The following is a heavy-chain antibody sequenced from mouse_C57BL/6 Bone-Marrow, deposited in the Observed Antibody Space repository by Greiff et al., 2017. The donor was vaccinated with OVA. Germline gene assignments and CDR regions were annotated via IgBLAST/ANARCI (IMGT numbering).Heavy chain of an antibody. CDR3: TTYRY. J-gene: IGHJ2*01. CDR1: GFNIKDDY. V-gene: IGHV14-4*01. Sequence: EVKLQQSGAELVRPGASVKLSCTASGFNIKDDYMHWVKERPEQGLEWIGWIDPENGDTEYASKFQGKATITADTSSKTVYLHLSILTSEDTAVYYCTTYRYWGQGTTLTVSS. CDR2: IDPENGDT.